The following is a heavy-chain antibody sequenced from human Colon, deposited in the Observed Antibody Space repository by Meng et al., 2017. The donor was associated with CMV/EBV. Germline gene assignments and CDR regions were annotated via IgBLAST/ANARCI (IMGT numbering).Heavy chain of an antibody. Sequence: GESLKISCVASGLSFSSYEMNWVRQAPGKGLEWLSDINSSGSAIHYADSVKGRFTISRDNAKNSLYLQMNSLRAEDTAVYYCAREEWVTSTGGMDVWGQGTTVTVSS. D-gene: IGHD1-26*01. V-gene: IGHV3-48*03. J-gene: IGHJ6*02. CDR3: AREEWVTSTGGMDV. CDR1: GLSFSSYE. CDR2: INSSGSAI.